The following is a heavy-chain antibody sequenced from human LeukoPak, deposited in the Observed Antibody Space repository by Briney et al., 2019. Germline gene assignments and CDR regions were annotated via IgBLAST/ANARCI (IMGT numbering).Heavy chain of an antibody. CDR3: ARERRDYYGSGSGDV. CDR2: INWNGGST. V-gene: IGHV3-20*04. Sequence: GGSLRLSCAASGFTFDDYGMSWVRQAPGKGLEWVSGINWNGGSTGYADSVKGRFTISRDNAKNSLYLQMNSLRAEDTALYYCARERRDYYGSGSGDVWGKGTTVTVSS. J-gene: IGHJ6*04. D-gene: IGHD3-10*01. CDR1: GFTFDDYG.